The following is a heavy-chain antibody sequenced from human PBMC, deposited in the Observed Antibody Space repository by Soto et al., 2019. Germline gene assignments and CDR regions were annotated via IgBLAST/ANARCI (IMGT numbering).Heavy chain of an antibody. Sequence: GGSLRLSCAASGFTFSSYGMHWVRQAPGKGLEWVAVIWYDGSNKYYADSVKGRFSISRDNSKNTVYLQMNSLRAEDTAVYYCARDGSGIATAGTPDFYFDYWGQGTLVTVSS. J-gene: IGHJ4*02. CDR2: IWYDGSNK. CDR1: GFTFSSYG. CDR3: ARDGSGIATAGTPDFYFDY. V-gene: IGHV3-33*01. D-gene: IGHD6-13*01.